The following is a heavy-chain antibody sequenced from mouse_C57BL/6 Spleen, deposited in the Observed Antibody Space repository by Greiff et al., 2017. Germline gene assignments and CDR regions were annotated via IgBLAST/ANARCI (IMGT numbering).Heavy chain of an antibody. CDR2: ISSGSSTI. CDR1: GFTFSDYG. D-gene: IGHD2-12*01. CDR3: ARHCYDDYYAMDY. Sequence: EVKLVESGGGLVKPGGSLKLSCAASGFTFSDYGMHWVRQAPEKGLEWVAYISSGSSTIYYADTVKGRFTISRDNAKNTLFLQMTSLRSEDTAMYYCARHCYDDYYAMDYWGQGTSVTVSS. V-gene: IGHV5-17*01. J-gene: IGHJ4*01.